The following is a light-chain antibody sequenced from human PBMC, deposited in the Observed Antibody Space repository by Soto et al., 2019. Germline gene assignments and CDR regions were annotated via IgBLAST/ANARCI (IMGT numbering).Light chain of an antibody. J-gene: IGKJ2*01. CDR2: HAS. V-gene: IGKV1-5*01. CDR1: QSISTY. CDR3: EQYYMYSYT. Sequence: DIQMTQPSTLSASVGDRVTLHCRASQSISTYLAWYQQKPGKAPKVLIYHASSLESGVPSRFSGGGSGTEFTLTISSLQPDGFATYYCEQYYMYSYTFGQGTK.